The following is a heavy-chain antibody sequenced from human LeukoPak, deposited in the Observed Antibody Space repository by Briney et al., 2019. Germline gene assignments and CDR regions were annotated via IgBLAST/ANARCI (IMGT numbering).Heavy chain of an antibody. J-gene: IGHJ3*02. V-gene: IGHV4-59*10. CDR1: LHHLCSYF. CDR3: ARDHLDAFDI. Sequence: PSETLPLTFSGHLHHLCSYFWSWIRQPAAKGLEWIGRIYISGSTNYKSFLKSRVTMSVDTSKKQFSLKLSSVTAADTAVYYCARDHLDAFDIWGQGTMVTVSS. CDR2: IYISGST.